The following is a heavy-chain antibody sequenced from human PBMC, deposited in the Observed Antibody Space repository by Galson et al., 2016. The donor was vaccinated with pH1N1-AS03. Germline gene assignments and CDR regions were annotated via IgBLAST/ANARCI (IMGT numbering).Heavy chain of an antibody. J-gene: IGHJ6*02. Sequence: QVQLPESGPGLVKPSETLSLTCTVSGGSVSSGSYYWSWIRQPPGKGLEWIGYIYYSGSTNYNPSLKSRVTMSVDTSKHQCSLKLSSVTAADTAVYHCARDIKMDYDGKPYYYGMDVWGQGTTVTVSS. CDR2: IYYSGST. CDR3: ARDIKMDYDGKPYYYGMDV. CDR1: GGSVSSGSYY. D-gene: IGHD4-23*01. V-gene: IGHV4-61*01.